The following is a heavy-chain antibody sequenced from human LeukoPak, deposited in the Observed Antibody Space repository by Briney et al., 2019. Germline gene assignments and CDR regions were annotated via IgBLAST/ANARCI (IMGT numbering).Heavy chain of an antibody. D-gene: IGHD2-2*01. CDR1: GGSFSGYY. Sequence: SETLSLTCAVYGGSFSGYYWSWIRQPPGKGLEWIGEINHSGSTNYNPSLKSRVTISVDTSKNQFSLKLSSVTAADTAVYYCARGAAARAPFDYWGQGTLVTVSS. CDR3: ARGAAARAPFDY. J-gene: IGHJ4*02. V-gene: IGHV4-34*01. CDR2: INHSGST.